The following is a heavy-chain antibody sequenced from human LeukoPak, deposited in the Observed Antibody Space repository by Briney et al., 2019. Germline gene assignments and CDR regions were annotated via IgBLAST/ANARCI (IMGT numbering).Heavy chain of an antibody. D-gene: IGHD3-16*01. J-gene: IGHJ4*02. CDR1: GDSINSPHYN. CDR3: ARQLIQPRAFDS. Sequence: SETLSLTCNVSGDSINSPHYNWAWIRQPPGKGLEWIGSIYYSGGAYSHPSLKSRATIFVDTSNNHFSLKLRSVTAADTAIYYCARQLIQPRAFDSWGQGTLVTVSS. V-gene: IGHV4-39*01. CDR2: IYYSGGA.